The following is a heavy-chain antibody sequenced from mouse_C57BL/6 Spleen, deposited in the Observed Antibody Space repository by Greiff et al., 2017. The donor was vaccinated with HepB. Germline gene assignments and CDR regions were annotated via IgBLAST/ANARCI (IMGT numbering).Heavy chain of an antibody. Sequence: VQLQQSGPELVKPGASVKISCKASGYAFSSSWMNWVKQRPGKGLEWIGRIYPGDGDTNYNGKFKGKATLTADKSSSTAYMQLSSLTSEDSAVYFCARYQELGRFDYWGQGTTLTVSS. J-gene: IGHJ2*01. CDR3: ARYQELGRFDY. V-gene: IGHV1-82*01. D-gene: IGHD4-1*01. CDR1: GYAFSSSW. CDR2: IYPGDGDT.